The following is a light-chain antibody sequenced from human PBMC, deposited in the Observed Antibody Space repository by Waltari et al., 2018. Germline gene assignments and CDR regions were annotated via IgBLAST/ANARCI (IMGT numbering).Light chain of an antibody. CDR1: QSVNNNY. CDR2: GAS. J-gene: IGKJ2*01. CDR3: QQHATSPYT. Sequence: ERATLSYRASQSVNNNYLAWYQQKPGQAPRLLIYGASSRATGIPDRISGSGSGTDFTLTLSSLEPEDFAVYYCQQHATSPYTFGQGTKVEIK. V-gene: IGKV3-20*01.